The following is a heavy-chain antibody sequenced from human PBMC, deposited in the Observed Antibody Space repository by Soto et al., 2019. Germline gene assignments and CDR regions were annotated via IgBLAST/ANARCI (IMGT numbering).Heavy chain of an antibody. V-gene: IGHV4-59*12. J-gene: IGHJ5*02. CDR3: ARETYGDYVGYFDP. CDR1: GCSISSYY. D-gene: IGHD4-17*01. CDR2: IYYSGST. Sequence: SETLSLTCTFSGCSISSYYWSWIRQPPGKGLERIGYIYYSGSTNYNPSLKSRVTISVDTSRNQFSLKLSSVTAADTAVYYCARETYGDYVGYFDPWGQGIQVTVSS.